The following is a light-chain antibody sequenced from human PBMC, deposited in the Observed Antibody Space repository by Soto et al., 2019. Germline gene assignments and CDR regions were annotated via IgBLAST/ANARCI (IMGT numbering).Light chain of an antibody. J-gene: IGLJ1*01. CDR2: GNS. CDR3: QSYDSSLSGSEV. CDR1: SSNIGAGYD. Sequence: QSVLTQPPSVSGAPGQRVTISCTGSSSNIGAGYDVHWYQQLPGTAPKLLIYGNSNRPSGVPDRFSGSKSGTSASLAITGLQAEDEADYYCQSYDSSLSGSEVFGLGPSSPS. V-gene: IGLV1-40*01.